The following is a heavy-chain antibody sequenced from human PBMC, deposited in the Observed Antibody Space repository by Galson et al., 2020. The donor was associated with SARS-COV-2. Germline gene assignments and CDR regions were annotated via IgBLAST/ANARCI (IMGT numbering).Heavy chain of an antibody. V-gene: IGHV2-70*04. CDR1: GFSLSTSGMR. D-gene: IGHD4-17*01. CDR2: IDWDDDE. J-gene: IGHJ3*02. CDR3: ARIKDYGGNSQRAFDI. Sequence: SGPTLVKPTQTLTLTCTFSGFSLSTSGMRVSWIRQPPGKALEWLARIDWDDDEFYSTSLKTRPTISKDTSKNQVVLRITNMDPVDTATYYCARIKDYGGNSQRAFDIWVQVTMVTFAS.